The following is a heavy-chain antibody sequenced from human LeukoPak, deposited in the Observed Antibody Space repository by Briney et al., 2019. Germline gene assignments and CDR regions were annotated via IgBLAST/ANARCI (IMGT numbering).Heavy chain of an antibody. Sequence: SVKVSCKASGGTFSSYTISWVRQAPGQGLEWMGGIIPILGIANYAQKFQGRVTITADKSTSTAYMELSSLRSEDTAVYYCARAGIAVAHGVFDYYYYMDVWGKGTTVTVSS. V-gene: IGHV1-69*10. D-gene: IGHD6-19*01. CDR1: GGTFSSYT. J-gene: IGHJ6*03. CDR2: IIPILGIA. CDR3: ARAGIAVAHGVFDYYYYMDV.